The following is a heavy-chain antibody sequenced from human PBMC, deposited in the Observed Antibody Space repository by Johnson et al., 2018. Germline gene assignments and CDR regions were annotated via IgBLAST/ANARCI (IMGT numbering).Heavy chain of an antibody. V-gene: IGHV3-33*01. CDR1: GFTFSRSG. CDR2: IWSDGSNE. J-gene: IGHJ3*01. Sequence: QVQLVQSGGGVVQPGRSLSLSCAASGFTFSRSGMHWVRQAPGKGLEWVAVIWSDGSNEGYADSVKGRYTISRDNSKNTLYLQMNSLGVEDTAGYYCARDEGGSPFDVWGQGTMVTVSS. D-gene: IGHD3-16*01. CDR3: ARDEGGSPFDV.